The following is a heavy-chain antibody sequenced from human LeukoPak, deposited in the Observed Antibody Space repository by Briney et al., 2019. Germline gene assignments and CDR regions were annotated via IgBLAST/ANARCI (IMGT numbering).Heavy chain of an antibody. J-gene: IGHJ4*02. CDR1: GGSISSYY. D-gene: IGHD3-22*01. Sequence: SETLSLTCTVSGGSISSYYWSWIRQPAGKGLEWIGRIYTSGSTNYNPSLKSRVTMSVDTSKNQFSLKLSSVTAADTAVYYCARDYYDSSGYYYYFDYWGQGTLVTVSS. V-gene: IGHV4-4*07. CDR3: ARDYYDSSGYYYYFDY. CDR2: IYTSGST.